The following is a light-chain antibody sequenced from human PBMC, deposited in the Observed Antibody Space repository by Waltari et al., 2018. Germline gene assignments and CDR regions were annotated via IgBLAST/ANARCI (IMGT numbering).Light chain of an antibody. Sequence: QSALTQPASVSGSPGQSINNSCTGREVGGSNYVTWSQQHPGKAPQVMIYDVNERPSGVSNRFSGSNSGDTASLTISGLQAEDEADYYCASWTDSDTLKLLFGGGTKLTVL. V-gene: IGLV2-14*03. CDR1: REVGGSNY. CDR3: ASWTDSDTLKLL. CDR2: DVN. J-gene: IGLJ2*01.